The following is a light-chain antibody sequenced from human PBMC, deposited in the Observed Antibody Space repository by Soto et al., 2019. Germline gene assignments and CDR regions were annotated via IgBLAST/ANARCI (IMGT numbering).Light chain of an antibody. Sequence: QSALTQPASVSGSPGQSLTISCTRTSSDVGTYNLVSWYQQHPGKAPKLMIYEGTKRPSGVSNRFSGSKSAYTASLTISGLQAEDEADYYCCSYAGGSTLVFGGGTKVTVL. V-gene: IGLV2-23*01. CDR1: SSDVGTYNL. CDR2: EGT. CDR3: CSYAGGSTLV. J-gene: IGLJ3*02.